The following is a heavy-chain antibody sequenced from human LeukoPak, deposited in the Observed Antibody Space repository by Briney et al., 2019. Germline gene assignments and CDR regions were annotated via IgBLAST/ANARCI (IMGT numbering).Heavy chain of an antibody. CDR1: GFTFSSYA. CDR3: AKEYTGTFSPFPSYFDN. D-gene: IGHD1-26*01. CDR2: ISYDGSNK. Sequence: GGSLRLSCAASGFTFSSYAMHWVRQAPGKGLEWVAVISYDGSNKYYADSAKGRFTISRDNSKNTLYLQMNSLRAEDTAIYYCAKEYTGTFSPFPSYFDNWGQGTLVTVSS. J-gene: IGHJ4*02. V-gene: IGHV3-30*04.